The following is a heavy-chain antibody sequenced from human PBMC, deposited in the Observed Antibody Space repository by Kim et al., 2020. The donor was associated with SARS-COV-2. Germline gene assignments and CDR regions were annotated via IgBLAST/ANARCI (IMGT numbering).Heavy chain of an antibody. CDR1: GGSISSYY. V-gene: IGHV4-59*01. CDR2: IYYSGST. Sequence: SETLSLTCTVSGGSISSYYWSWIRQPPGKGLEWIGYIYYSGSTNYNPSLKSRVTISVDTSKNQFSLKLSSVTAADTTVYYCASGQGVIAADVGGDKNTRGYYYYYYGMDVWGQGTTVTVSS. CDR3: ASGQGVIAADVGGDKNTRGYYYYYYGMDV. J-gene: IGHJ6*02. D-gene: IGHD6-6*01.